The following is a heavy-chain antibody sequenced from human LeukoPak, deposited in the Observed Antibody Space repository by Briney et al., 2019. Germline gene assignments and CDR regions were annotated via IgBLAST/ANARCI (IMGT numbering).Heavy chain of an antibody. Sequence: ASVKVSCKASGGTFSSYAISWVRQAPGQGLEWMGGIIPIFGTANYAQKFQGRVTITADESTSTAYMELSSLRSEDTAVYYCARDRFKGGYDYYYYGMDVWGQGTTVTVSS. CDR3: ARDRFKGGYDYYYYGMDV. D-gene: IGHD5-12*01. J-gene: IGHJ6*02. CDR2: IIPIFGTA. V-gene: IGHV1-69*13. CDR1: GGTFSSYA.